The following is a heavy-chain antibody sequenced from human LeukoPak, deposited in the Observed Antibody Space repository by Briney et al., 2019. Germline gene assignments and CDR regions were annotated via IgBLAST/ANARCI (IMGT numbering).Heavy chain of an antibody. CDR2: MNPNSGNT. D-gene: IGHD1-26*01. CDR1: GYTFTSYD. V-gene: IGHV1-8*03. J-gene: IGHJ3*02. CDR3: ARGSGSYYAFDI. Sequence: ASVKVSCKASGYTFTSYDINWVRQGTGQGLEWMGWMNPNSGNTGYAQKFQGRVTITRNTSLSTAYMELSSLRSEDTAVYYCARGSGSYYAFDIWGQGTMVTVSS.